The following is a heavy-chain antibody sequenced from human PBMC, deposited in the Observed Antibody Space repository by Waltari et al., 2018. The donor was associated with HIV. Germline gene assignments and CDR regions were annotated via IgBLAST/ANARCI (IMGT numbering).Heavy chain of an antibody. D-gene: IGHD2-21*01. CDR2: IYSCRTT. CDR3: VRDPLWRGWNRGLLPH. V-gene: IGHV3-66*01. CDR1: GFAVIRNY. Sequence: EVQLVESGGGLVQPGGSLRLSCAASGFAVIRNYMSWVRRAPGKGLSLVSIIYSCRTTHYADDVKGRVTISRDSSKNNLYLQMNGLKAEDTAVYYGVRDPLWRGWNRGLLPHWGHGTLVTTSS. J-gene: IGHJ4*01.